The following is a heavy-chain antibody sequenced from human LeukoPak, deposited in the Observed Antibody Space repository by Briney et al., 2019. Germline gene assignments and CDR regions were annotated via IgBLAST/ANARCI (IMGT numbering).Heavy chain of an antibody. J-gene: IGHJ3*02. Sequence: PSETLSVTCTVSGGSLSCYYWSWIRQPAGKGVEWIGRIYTSGTTNYNPSLKSRVTMSVDTSKNQFSLKLSSVTAADTAVYYCARAIVVVPAAIDPGAFDIWGQGTMVTVSS. CDR1: GGSLSCYY. D-gene: IGHD2-2*02. CDR3: ARAIVVVPAAIDPGAFDI. CDR2: IYTSGTT. V-gene: IGHV4-4*07.